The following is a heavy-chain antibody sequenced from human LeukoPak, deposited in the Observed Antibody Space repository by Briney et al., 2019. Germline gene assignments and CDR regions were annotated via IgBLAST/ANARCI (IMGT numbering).Heavy chain of an antibody. CDR3: ARAEVLESFGHNKHCMDV. J-gene: IGHJ6*02. Sequence: ASVKVSCKASGYTFTNYRIHWVRQAPGQSLEWMGQINGGVENTKYSQQFQGRLTITRDIVATTVYLELSSLRSEDTAVYFCARAEVLESFGHNKHCMDVWGQGTTVIVSS. CDR2: INGGVENT. D-gene: IGHD3-16*01. V-gene: IGHV1-3*01. CDR1: GYTFTNYR.